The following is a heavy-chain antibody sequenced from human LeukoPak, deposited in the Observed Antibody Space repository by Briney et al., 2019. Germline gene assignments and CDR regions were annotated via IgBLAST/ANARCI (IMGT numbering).Heavy chain of an antibody. CDR3: VKDRDFWSGLDV. CDR2: ISWQSRTR. J-gene: IGHJ6*02. Sequence: GGSLRLSCVASGFFFDDYGMHWVRQVPGKGLEWVSGISWQSRTRKYADSVRGRFTISRDNAKNSLYLQMNSLKLEDTALYYCVKDRDFWSGLDVGGQGTMVTVS. D-gene: IGHD3-3*01. V-gene: IGHV3-9*01. CDR1: GFFFDDYG.